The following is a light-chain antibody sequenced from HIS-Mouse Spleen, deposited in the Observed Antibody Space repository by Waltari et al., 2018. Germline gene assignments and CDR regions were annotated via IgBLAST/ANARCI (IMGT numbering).Light chain of an antibody. V-gene: IGLV2-23*01. Sequence: QSALTQPASVSGSPGPSITISCTGTSSDVGSYNLVSWYQQHPGKAPKLMIYAGSKRASGGCNRFSGSKSGNTASLTISGLQAEDEADYYCCSYAGSSTLVVFGGGTKLTVL. CDR2: AGS. CDR3: CSYAGSSTLVV. CDR1: SSDVGSYNL. J-gene: IGLJ2*01.